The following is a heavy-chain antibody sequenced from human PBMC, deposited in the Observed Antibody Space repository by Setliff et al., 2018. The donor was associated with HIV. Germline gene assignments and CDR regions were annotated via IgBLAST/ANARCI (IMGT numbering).Heavy chain of an antibody. Sequence: ETLSLTCTVSGGSITRTPYYWGWIRQPPGKGLEWIGSIYHTGITYDNPSHKSRVTISVDTSKNQISLRLSSVTAADTAVYYCARLSGGMVPNYWGQGTLVTVPQ. CDR3: ARLSGGMVPNY. V-gene: IGHV4-39*01. D-gene: IGHD3-10*01. CDR1: GGSITRTPYY. J-gene: IGHJ4*02. CDR2: IYHTGIT.